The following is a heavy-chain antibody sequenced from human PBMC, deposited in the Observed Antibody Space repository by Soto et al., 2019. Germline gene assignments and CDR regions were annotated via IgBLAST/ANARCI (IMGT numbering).Heavy chain of an antibody. CDR3: AREEDSGYDSSYYGMDV. J-gene: IGHJ6*02. CDR1: GYTFTSYG. Sequence: GASVKVSCKASGYTFTSYGISWVRQAPGQGLEWMGWISAYNGNTNYAQKLQGRVTMTTDTSTSTAYMELRSLRSDDTAVYYCAREEDSGYDSSYYGMDVWGQGTTVTVS. D-gene: IGHD5-12*01. V-gene: IGHV1-18*01. CDR2: ISAYNGNT.